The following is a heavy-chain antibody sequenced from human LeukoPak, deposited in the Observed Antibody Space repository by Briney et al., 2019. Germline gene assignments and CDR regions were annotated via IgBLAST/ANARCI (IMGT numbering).Heavy chain of an antibody. Sequence: ASVKVSCKASGYTFTDYYIHWVRQAPGQGLEWMGRINPKSGGTNYAQKFQGRVTMTRDTSISTAYMEVISLRSDDTDVYYCAKDKVGDDSGLVDYWGQGILVTVSS. V-gene: IGHV1-2*05. CDR3: AKDKVGDDSGLVDY. CDR1: GYTFTDYY. CDR2: INPKSGGT. D-gene: IGHD3-22*01. J-gene: IGHJ4*02.